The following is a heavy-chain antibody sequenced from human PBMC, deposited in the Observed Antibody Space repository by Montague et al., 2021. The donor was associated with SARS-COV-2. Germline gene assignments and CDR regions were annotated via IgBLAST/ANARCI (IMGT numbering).Heavy chain of an antibody. J-gene: IGHJ6*02. V-gene: IGHV4-39*01. CDR1: GASINSNTYF. CDR2: LYCSSST. Sequence: SETLSLTCTVSGASINSNTYFWGWIRQPPGQGLKWIGSLYCSSSTYSNPSLKILVTISVDTSKNQFSLKLNSVTAADTSVYDWARPLLRGVYYGWDVWGQGTTVIVSS. CDR3: ARPLLRGVYYGWDV. D-gene: IGHD2-15*01.